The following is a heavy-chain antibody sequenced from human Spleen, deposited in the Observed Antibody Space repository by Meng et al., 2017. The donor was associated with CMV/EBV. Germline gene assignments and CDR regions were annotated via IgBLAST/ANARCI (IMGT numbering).Heavy chain of an antibody. CDR3: ARSGLLRFHYFDY. V-gene: IGHV4-61*01. Sequence: SETLSLTCFVSGDSVSSGSYHWNWIRQPPGKGLEWIGDIYYSVTNYNSSLKSRVSISVDTSKNQLSLRLNSVTAADTAVYYCARSGLLRFHYFDYWGQGALVTVSS. CDR2: IYYSVT. D-gene: IGHD2-15*01. CDR1: GDSVSSGSYH. J-gene: IGHJ4*02.